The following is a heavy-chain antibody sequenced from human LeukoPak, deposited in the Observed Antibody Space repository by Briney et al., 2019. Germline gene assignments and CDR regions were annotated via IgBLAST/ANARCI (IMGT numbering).Heavy chain of an antibody. J-gene: IGHJ4*02. CDR2: ISGSGGST. V-gene: IGHV3-23*01. CDR3: AKDPYRSSNYYGSGPFDY. D-gene: IGHD3-10*01. Sequence: PGGSLRLSCAASGFTFSSYAMSWVRQAPGKGLEWVSAISGSGGSTYYADSVKGRFTISRDNSKNTLYLQMNSLRAEDTAVYYCAKDPYRSSNYYGSGPFDYWGQGTLVTVSS. CDR1: GFTFSSYA.